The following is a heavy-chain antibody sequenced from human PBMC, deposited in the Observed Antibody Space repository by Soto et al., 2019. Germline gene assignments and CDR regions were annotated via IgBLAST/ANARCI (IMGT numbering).Heavy chain of an antibody. CDR2: IWYDGSNK. CDR3: ARVDTADYYYYYMDV. V-gene: IGHV3-33*01. J-gene: IGHJ6*03. Sequence: QVQLVESGGGVVQPGRSLRLSCAASGFTFSSYGMHWVRQAPGKGLEWVAVIWYDGSNKYYADSVKGRFTISRDNSKNTLYLQMNSLRAEDTAVYYCARVDTADYYYYYMDVWGKGTTVTVSS. D-gene: IGHD5-18*01. CDR1: GFTFSSYG.